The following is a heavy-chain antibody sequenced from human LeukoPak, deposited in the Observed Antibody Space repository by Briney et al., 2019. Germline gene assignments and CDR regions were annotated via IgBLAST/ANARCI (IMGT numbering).Heavy chain of an antibody. CDR1: GFTFSNAW. CDR2: IFSGGTI. V-gene: IGHV3-66*01. J-gene: IGHJ4*02. CDR3: ARGAIPAVLYYFDY. Sequence: GGSLRLSCAASGFTFSNAWMSWVRQAPGKGLEWVSVIFSGGTIYYADSVKGRFTISRDNSKNTLYLQINNLRAEDTAVYYCARGAIPAVLYYFDYWGQGSLVTVSS. D-gene: IGHD2-2*02.